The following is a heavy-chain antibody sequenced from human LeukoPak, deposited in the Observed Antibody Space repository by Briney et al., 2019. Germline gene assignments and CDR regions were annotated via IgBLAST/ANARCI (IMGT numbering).Heavy chain of an antibody. Sequence: GGSLRLSCTTSGFTFGNYALTWVRQAPGKGLEWVANIKQDRSEKYYVDSVKGRFTISRDNAKDSLYLQMNSLRVEDTAVYYCLRGDRRDYWGQGTLVTASS. CDR2: IKQDRSEK. V-gene: IGHV3-7*01. CDR3: LRGDRRDY. J-gene: IGHJ4*02. CDR1: GFTFGNYA.